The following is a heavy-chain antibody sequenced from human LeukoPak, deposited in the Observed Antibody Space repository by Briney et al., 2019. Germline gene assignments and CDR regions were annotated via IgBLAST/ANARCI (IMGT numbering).Heavy chain of an antibody. D-gene: IGHD3-22*01. CDR1: GGSISSYY. Sequence: NPSENLALNCTVSGGSISSYYWSWIRQPPGKGLEWIGYIYYTGSTNYNSSLKSRVTISVDTSKNQFSLKVSSVTAADTAVYYCARGPDASGYYSNWFDPWGQGNLVTVSS. J-gene: IGHJ5*02. CDR3: ARGPDASGYYSNWFDP. CDR2: IYYTGST. V-gene: IGHV4-59*01.